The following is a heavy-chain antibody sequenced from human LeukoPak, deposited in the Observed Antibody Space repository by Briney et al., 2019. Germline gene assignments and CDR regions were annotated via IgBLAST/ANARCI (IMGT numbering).Heavy chain of an antibody. V-gene: IGHV1-46*01. CDR3: ARVTGRGFDYVWGSSNDAFDI. D-gene: IGHD3-16*01. CDR2: ISPSGGST. CDR1: GGTFSSYA. J-gene: IGHJ3*02. Sequence: ASVKVSCKASGGTFSSYAISWVRQAPGQGLEWMGIISPSGGSTSYAQKFQGRVTMTRDTSTSTVYMELSSLRSEDTAVYYCARVTGRGFDYVWGSSNDAFDIWGQGTMVTVSS.